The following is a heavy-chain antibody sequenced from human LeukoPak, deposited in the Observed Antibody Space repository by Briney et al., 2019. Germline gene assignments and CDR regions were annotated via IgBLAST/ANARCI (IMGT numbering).Heavy chain of an antibody. J-gene: IGHJ4*02. CDR2: LSTDGSST. Sequence: PGGSLRLSCAASGFTFSSYWMHWVRQAPGQGLVWLSRLSTDGSSTDYADSVKGRFTISRDNAKNTLYLQMNSLRAEDTAVYYCARDRDRFFDYWGQGTLVTVSS. CDR1: GFTFSSYW. V-gene: IGHV3-74*01. CDR3: ARDRDRFFDY. D-gene: IGHD3-10*01.